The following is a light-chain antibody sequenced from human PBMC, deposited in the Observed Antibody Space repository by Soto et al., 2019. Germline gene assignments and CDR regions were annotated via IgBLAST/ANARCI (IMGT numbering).Light chain of an antibody. CDR1: QSISSG. CDR2: KAS. V-gene: IGKV1-5*03. Sequence: DIQMTQSPSTLSASVGDRVTITCRASQSISSGLAWYQQKPGKAPKLLIYKASSLESGVPSRFSGSGSGTEFTLTISSLQPDDFASYYCQQYSSYWTFGQGTKVEIK. J-gene: IGKJ1*01. CDR3: QQYSSYWT.